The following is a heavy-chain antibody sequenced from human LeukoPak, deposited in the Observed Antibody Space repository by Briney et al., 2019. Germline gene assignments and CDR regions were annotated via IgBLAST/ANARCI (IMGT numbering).Heavy chain of an antibody. V-gene: IGHV1-2*02. CDR1: GYTFTGYY. Sequence: ASVKVSCKASGYTFTGYYMHWVRQAPGQGLERMGWINPNSGGTNYAQKFQGRVTMTRDTSISTAYMELSRLRSDDTAVYYCARVSLVYYGSGSYRDYFDYWGQGTLVTVSS. D-gene: IGHD3-10*01. CDR2: INPNSGGT. J-gene: IGHJ4*02. CDR3: ARVSLVYYGSGSYRDYFDY.